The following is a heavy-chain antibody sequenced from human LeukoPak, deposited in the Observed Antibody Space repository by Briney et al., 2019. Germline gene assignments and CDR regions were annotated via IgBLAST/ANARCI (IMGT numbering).Heavy chain of an antibody. CDR2: ISGSGTGT. D-gene: IGHD2-15*01. CDR3: AKDHLYCSGGSCYGDY. V-gene: IGHV3-23*01. CDR1: GFTFSNYP. Sequence: GGSLRLSCAASGFTFSNYPMSWVRQAPGKGLEWVSAISGSGTGTYYADSVRGRFTISRDNSKNTLYLRMNSLRVEDTAVYYCAKDHLYCSGGSCYGDYWGQGTLVTVSS. J-gene: IGHJ4*02.